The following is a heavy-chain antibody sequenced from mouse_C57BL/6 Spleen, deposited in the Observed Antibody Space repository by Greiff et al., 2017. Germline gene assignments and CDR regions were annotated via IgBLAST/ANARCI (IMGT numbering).Heavy chain of an antibody. CDR1: GFNIKDYY. J-gene: IGHJ1*03. CDR3: ARAYGSSYWYFDV. CDR2: IDPEDGET. Sequence: EVQVVESGAELVKPGASVKLSCTASGFNIKDYYMHWVKQRTEQGLEWIGRIDPEDGETKYAPKFQGKATITADTSSNTAYLQLSSLTSEDTAVYYWARAYGSSYWYFDVWGTGTTVTVSA. D-gene: IGHD1-1*01. V-gene: IGHV14-2*01.